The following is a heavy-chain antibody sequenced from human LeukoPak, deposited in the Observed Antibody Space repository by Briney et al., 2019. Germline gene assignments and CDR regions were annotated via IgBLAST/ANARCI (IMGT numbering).Heavy chain of an antibody. D-gene: IGHD6-13*01. CDR2: ISAYNGNT. Sequence: GASVKVSCKASGYTFTSYGISWVRQAPGQGLEWMGWISAYNGNTNYAQKLQGRVTMTTDTSTSTAYMELRSLRSDDTAVYYCASSFRSSSWCSIDYWGQGTLVTVSS. J-gene: IGHJ4*02. CDR1: GYTFTSYG. V-gene: IGHV1-18*01. CDR3: ASSFRSSSWCSIDY.